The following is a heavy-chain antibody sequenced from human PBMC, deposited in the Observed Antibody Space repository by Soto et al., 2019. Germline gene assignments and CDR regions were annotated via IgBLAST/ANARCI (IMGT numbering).Heavy chain of an antibody. CDR1: GCSISSGDYY. CDR3: ARNPGYGDPLGYFDY. V-gene: IGHV4-30-4*01. D-gene: IGHD4-17*01. Sequence: KPSETLSLPCTVSGCSISSGDYYWCWIRQAPGKGVEWIGYIYYIGSTSYTPSLKSRVTISVDTSTNQFSLKLTSVTAADPSVYYCARNPGYGDPLGYFDYLGQGTLVTVSS. CDR2: IYYIGST. J-gene: IGHJ4*02.